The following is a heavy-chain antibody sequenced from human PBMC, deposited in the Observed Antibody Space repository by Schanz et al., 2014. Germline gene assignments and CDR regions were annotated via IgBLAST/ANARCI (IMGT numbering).Heavy chain of an antibody. V-gene: IGHV3-9*02. Sequence: EVQVVESGGGLVQPGGSLRLSCTASGFNSDDYAMHWVRQAPGKGLEWVSNIPWNGAAIGYAGSVRGRFPISRDSAKNSLYLQMNSLRPEDTALYYCAKGSRSGSKVMDVWGKGTTVTVSA. J-gene: IGHJ6*04. CDR1: GFNSDDYA. CDR3: AKGSRSGSKVMDV. CDR2: IPWNGAAI. D-gene: IGHD3-10*01.